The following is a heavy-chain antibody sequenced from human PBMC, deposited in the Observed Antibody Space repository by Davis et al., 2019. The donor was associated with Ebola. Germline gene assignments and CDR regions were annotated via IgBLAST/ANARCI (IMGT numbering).Heavy chain of an antibody. D-gene: IGHD1-26*01. CDR2: ACYSGST. CDR3: ASSSGSYGLPIDY. V-gene: IGHV4-59*08. J-gene: IGHJ4*02. Sequence: MPSETLSLTCTVSGGSISSHCWNWIRQPPGKGLEWIGYACYSGSTNYSPSLKSRVTMSVDTSKNQFSLKLSSVTAADTAVYYCASSSGSYGLPIDYWGQGTLVTVSS. CDR1: GGSISSHC.